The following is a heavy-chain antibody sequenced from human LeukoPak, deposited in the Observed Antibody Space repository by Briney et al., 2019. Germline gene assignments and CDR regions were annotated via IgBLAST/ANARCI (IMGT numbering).Heavy chain of an antibody. J-gene: IGHJ6*02. V-gene: IGHV4-59*01. CDR1: GGSISSYY. CDR3: ARDNIDYSYYYGMDV. Sequence: SETLSLTCTVSGGSISSYYWSWIRQPPGKGLEWIGYIYYSGSTNYNPSLKSRVTISVDTSKNQFSLKLSSVTAADTVVYYCARDNIDYSYYYGMDVWGQGTTVTVSS. D-gene: IGHD4-11*01. CDR2: IYYSGST.